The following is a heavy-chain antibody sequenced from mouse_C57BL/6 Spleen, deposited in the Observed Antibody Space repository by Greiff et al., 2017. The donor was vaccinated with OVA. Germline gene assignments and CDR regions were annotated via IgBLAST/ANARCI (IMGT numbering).Heavy chain of an antibody. V-gene: IGHV14-4*01. CDR2: IDPENGDT. Sequence: EVQLQQSGAELVRPGASVKLSCTASGFNIKDDYMHWVKQRPEQGLEWIGWIDPENGDTEYASKFQGKATITADTSSNTAYLQLSSLTSEDTAVYYCTTGYYTDYWGQGTTLTVSS. CDR1: GFNIKDDY. CDR3: TTGYYTDY. D-gene: IGHD2-12*01. J-gene: IGHJ2*01.